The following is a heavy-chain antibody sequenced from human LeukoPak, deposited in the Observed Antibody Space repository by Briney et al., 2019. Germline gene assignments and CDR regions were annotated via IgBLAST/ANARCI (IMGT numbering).Heavy chain of an antibody. CDR2: IYYSGST. D-gene: IGHD3-22*01. CDR1: GGSISSYH. V-gene: IGHV4-59*08. J-gene: IGHJ4*02. Sequence: PSETLCLTCTVSGGSISSYHWTWIRQPPGKGLEWIGHIYYSGSTNYSPSLKSRVTISVDTSKNQFSLKLSSVTAADTAVYYCARRYYYHTSGHNWYYFDYWGQGTLVSVSS. CDR3: ARRYYYHTSGHNWYYFDY.